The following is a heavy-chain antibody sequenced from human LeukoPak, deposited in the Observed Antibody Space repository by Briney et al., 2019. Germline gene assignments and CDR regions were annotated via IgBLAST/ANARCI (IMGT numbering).Heavy chain of an antibody. CDR1: GYTFTSYD. CDR2: MNPNSGNT. CDR3: ARGPLSKRNWFDP. D-gene: IGHD2/OR15-2a*01. J-gene: IGHJ5*02. V-gene: IGHV1-8*01. Sequence: ASVKVSCKASGYTFTSYDLNWVRQATGQGLEWMGWMNPNSGNTGYAQKFQGRVTMTRNTSISTAYMELSSLRSEDTAVYYCARGPLSKRNWFDPWGQGTLVTVSS.